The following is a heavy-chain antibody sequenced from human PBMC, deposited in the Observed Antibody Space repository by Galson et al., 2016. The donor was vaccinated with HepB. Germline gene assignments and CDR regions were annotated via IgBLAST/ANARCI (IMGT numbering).Heavy chain of an antibody. CDR1: GFTFSSYS. J-gene: IGHJ4*02. CDR2: ISGGGSYI. V-gene: IGHV3-21*01. CDR3: ARVPDSTGRYGSDF. D-gene: IGHD6-19*01. Sequence: SLRLSCAASGFTFSSYSMNWVRQAPGKGLEWVSCISGGGSYIYYADSVKGRFTVSRDNAKNSVSLQMHSLRAGDTAMYFCARVPDSTGRYGSDFWGQGTLVTVSS.